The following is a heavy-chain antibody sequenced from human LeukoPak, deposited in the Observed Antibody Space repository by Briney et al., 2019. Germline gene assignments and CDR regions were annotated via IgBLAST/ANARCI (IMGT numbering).Heavy chain of an antibody. D-gene: IGHD3-3*01. CDR1: GFIFTNYF. CDR3: ATDRGWRTSGYYLYYFEY. CDR2: IKHDGSEK. Sequence: GGSLRLSCAASGFIFTNYFRSWVRQAPGKGLEWVASIKHDGSEKYYVDSVRGRFTISRDNTKHSLYLQMSSLRAEDTAAYYCATDRGWRTSGYYLYYFEYRGQGTLVTFSS. J-gene: IGHJ4*02. V-gene: IGHV3-7*01.